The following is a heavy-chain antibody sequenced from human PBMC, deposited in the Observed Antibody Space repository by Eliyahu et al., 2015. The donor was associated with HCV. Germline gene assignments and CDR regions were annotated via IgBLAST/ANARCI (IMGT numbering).Heavy chain of an antibody. Sequence: QVQLQQWGAGLLKPSETLSLTCAVYXGSFSDYYWNWIRQPPGKGLKWIGEINHSGSTNYNPSLKSRVTISVDTSKNQFSLKLTSVTAADTAVYYXAFGSSSYYYMDVWGKGTTVTVSS. CDR1: XGSFSDYY. CDR3: AFGSSSYYYMDV. CDR2: INHSGST. V-gene: IGHV4-34*01. J-gene: IGHJ6*03. D-gene: IGHD6-6*01.